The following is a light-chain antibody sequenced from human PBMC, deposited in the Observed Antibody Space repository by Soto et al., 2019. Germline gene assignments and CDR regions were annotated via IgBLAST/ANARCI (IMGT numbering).Light chain of an antibody. J-gene: IGLJ2*01. Sequence: QSALTQPASVAGSPGQSITISCTGPSSDVGSYNLVSWYQQYPGTAPKLVIYEGTRRPSGVSNRFSGSKSGNTASLTISGLQAEEEADYHCCSYGGSTSVVCGGGTQLTVL. CDR3: CSYGGSTSVV. V-gene: IGLV2-23*01. CDR2: EGT. CDR1: SSDVGSYNL.